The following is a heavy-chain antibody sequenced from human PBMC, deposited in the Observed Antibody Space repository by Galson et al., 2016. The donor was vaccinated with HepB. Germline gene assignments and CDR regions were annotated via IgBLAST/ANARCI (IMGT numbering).Heavy chain of an antibody. CDR3: VRGRRGYYYIMDV. J-gene: IGHJ6*02. V-gene: IGHV3-33*01. CDR1: GFNFSSHS. Sequence: SLRLSCAAPGFNFSSHSIHWVRQAPGKGLEWVAVIWFDGSDKKYADAVKGRYTISRDNSKNTMHLQMNSLRDEDTAVYYCVRGRRGYYYIMDVWGQGTTVIVSS. D-gene: IGHD3-16*01. CDR2: IWFDGSDK.